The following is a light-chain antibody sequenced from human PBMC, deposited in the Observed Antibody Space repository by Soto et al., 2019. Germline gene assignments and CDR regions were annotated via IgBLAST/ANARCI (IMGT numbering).Light chain of an antibody. J-gene: IGLJ2*01. CDR1: SSNIGSGYD. CDR3: QSYDSSLSGLL. V-gene: IGLV1-40*01. Sequence: QSVLTQPPSVSGAPGQRVTISCTGSSSNIGSGYDVHWYQQLPGTAPKLLIYGNTNRPSGVPERFSGSKSGTSASLAITGLQAEDEADYYCQSYDSSLSGLLFGGGTKLTVL. CDR2: GNT.